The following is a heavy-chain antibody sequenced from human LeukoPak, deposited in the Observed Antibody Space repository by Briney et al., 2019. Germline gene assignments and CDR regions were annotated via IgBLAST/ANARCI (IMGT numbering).Heavy chain of an antibody. CDR1: GHTFTNYY. CDR2: INPSGGST. J-gene: IGHJ4*02. V-gene: IGHV1-46*01. CDR3: AREMPRTYYFDY. D-gene: IGHD1-14*01. Sequence: ASVKVSCKASGHTFTNYYIHWVRQAPGQGLEWMGNINPSGGSTTYAQRFQDRVLMTGDTSTGSVYMELSSLRSEDTAIYYCAREMPRTYYFDYWGQGTLVTAPS.